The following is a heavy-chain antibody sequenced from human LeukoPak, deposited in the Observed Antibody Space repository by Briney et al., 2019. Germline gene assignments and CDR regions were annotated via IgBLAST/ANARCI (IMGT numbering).Heavy chain of an antibody. CDR2: IYYSGST. J-gene: IGHJ4*02. CDR1: GGSISSYY. D-gene: IGHD3-10*01. CDR3: ARARGVKKGAYDY. Sequence: ETLSLTCTVSGGSISSYYWSWIRQPPGKGLEWIGYIYYSGSTNYNPSLKSRVTISVDTSKNQFSLKLSSVTAADTAVYYCARARGVKKGAYDYWGQGTLVTVSS. V-gene: IGHV4-59*01.